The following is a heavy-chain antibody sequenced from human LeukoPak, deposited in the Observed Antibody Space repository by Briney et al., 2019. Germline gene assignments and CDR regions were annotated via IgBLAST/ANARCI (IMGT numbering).Heavy chain of an antibody. CDR2: TYYRSKWYN. V-gene: IGHV6-1*01. CDR1: GDTVSTNSAT. Sequence: SQTLSLTCAISGDTVSTNSATWNWIRLSPSRGLERLGRTYYRSKWYNDYAVSVKSRITINPDTSKNQFSLQLNPVTPEDTAVFYCARGSPFYFDYWGQGTLVTVSS. D-gene: IGHD6-6*01. J-gene: IGHJ4*02. CDR3: ARGSPFYFDY.